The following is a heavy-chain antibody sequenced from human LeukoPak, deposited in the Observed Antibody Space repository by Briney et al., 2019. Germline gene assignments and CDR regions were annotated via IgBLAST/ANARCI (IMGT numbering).Heavy chain of an antibody. CDR2: IVVGSGNT. Sequence: SVKVSCKASGFTFTSSAMQWVRQGRGQRLEWIGWIVVGSGNTNYAQKFQERVTITRDMSTSTAYMELSSLRSEDTAVYYCAADREVRGVMDYWGQGTLVTVSS. J-gene: IGHJ4*02. CDR3: AADREVRGVMDY. CDR1: GFTFTSSA. V-gene: IGHV1-58*02. D-gene: IGHD3-10*01.